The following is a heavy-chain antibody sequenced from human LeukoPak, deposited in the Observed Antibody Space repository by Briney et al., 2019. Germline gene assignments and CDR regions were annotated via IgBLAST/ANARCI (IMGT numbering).Heavy chain of an antibody. CDR2: IYYSGST. Sequence: SETLSLTCTVSGGSISSSSYYWSWIRQPPGKGLEWIGYIYYSGSTNYNPSLKSRVTISVDTSKNQFSLKLSSVTAADTAVYYCARSADFDWFPVGAFDIWGQGTMVTVSS. D-gene: IGHD3-9*01. CDR3: ARSADFDWFPVGAFDI. V-gene: IGHV4-61*01. CDR1: GGSISSSSYY. J-gene: IGHJ3*02.